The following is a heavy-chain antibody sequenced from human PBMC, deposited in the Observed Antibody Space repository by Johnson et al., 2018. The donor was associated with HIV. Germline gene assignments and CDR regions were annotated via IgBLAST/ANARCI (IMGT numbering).Heavy chain of an antibody. Sequence: QVQLVESGGGVVQPGGSLRLSCAASGFTFSSYGMHWVRQAPGKGLEWVAFIRFDGSIQYYADSVQGRFTISRDNSKNPLFLQMGSLRVEDTAVYYCARDWEKNSSGFYPTVMGIWGQGTRVTVSS. CDR1: GFTFSSYG. D-gene: IGHD3-22*01. V-gene: IGHV3-30*02. J-gene: IGHJ3*02. CDR2: IRFDGSIQ. CDR3: ARDWEKNSSGFYPTVMGI.